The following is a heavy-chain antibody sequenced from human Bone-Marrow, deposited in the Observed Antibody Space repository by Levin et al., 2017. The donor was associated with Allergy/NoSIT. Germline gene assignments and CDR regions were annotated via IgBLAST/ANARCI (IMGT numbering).Heavy chain of an antibody. Sequence: ASVKVSCKASGYTFTSYGISWVRQAPGQGLEWMGWISAYNGNTNYAQKLQGRVTMTTDTSTSTAYMELRSLRSDDTAVYYCARDLWDIVVVVAPYGMDVWGQGTTVTVSS. CDR1: GYTFTSYG. D-gene: IGHD2-15*01. V-gene: IGHV1-18*01. J-gene: IGHJ6*02. CDR2: ISAYNGNT. CDR3: ARDLWDIVVVVAPYGMDV.